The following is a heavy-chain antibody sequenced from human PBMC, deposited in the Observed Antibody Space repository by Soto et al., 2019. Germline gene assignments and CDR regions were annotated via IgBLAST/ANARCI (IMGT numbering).Heavy chain of an antibody. CDR2: ISYDGSNK. D-gene: IGHD6-19*01. V-gene: IGHV3-30-3*01. Sequence: QVQLVESGGGVVQPGGSLRLSCAASGFTFSSYAMHWVRQAPGKGLEWVAVISYDGSNKYYADSVKGRFTISRDNSKNTLYLQMNSLRAEDTAVYYCARINGWYDYYYYGMDVWGQGTTVTVSS. J-gene: IGHJ6*02. CDR3: ARINGWYDYYYYGMDV. CDR1: GFTFSSYA.